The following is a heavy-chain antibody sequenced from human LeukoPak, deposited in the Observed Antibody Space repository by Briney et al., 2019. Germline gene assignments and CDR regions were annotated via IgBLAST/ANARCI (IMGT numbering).Heavy chain of an antibody. CDR3: ARDYYDSSGYYLFDY. Sequence: GGSLRLSCAASGFTFSSYAMSWVRQAPGKGLEWVSAISGSGGSTYYADSVKGRFTISRDNAKNSLYLQMNSLRAEDTAVYYCARDYYDSSGYYLFDYWGQGTLVTVSS. J-gene: IGHJ4*02. D-gene: IGHD3-22*01. CDR2: ISGSGGST. V-gene: IGHV3-23*01. CDR1: GFTFSSYA.